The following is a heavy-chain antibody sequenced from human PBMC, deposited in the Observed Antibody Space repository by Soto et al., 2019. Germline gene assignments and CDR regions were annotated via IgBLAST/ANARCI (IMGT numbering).Heavy chain of an antibody. CDR3: ARERGYYGVSPWFDY. Sequence: GGSLRLSCAFSPLTLSINYLGWGRPAPGKGLEWVCIIYVGGSTYYADSVKGRFTISRDNSKNTLYLQMNSLRAEDTAVYYCARERGYYGVSPWFDYWGQGTLVTVSS. CDR1: PLTLSINY. D-gene: IGHD4-17*01. V-gene: IGHV3-66*02. CDR2: IYVGGST. J-gene: IGHJ4*02.